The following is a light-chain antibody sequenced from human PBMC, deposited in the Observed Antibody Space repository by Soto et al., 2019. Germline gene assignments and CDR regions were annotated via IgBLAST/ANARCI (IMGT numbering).Light chain of an antibody. J-gene: IGKJ1*01. V-gene: IGKV3-11*01. CDR2: DAS. Sequence: EIVLTQSPATLSLSPWDRATLSCRASQSVSSYLAWYQQKPGQAPRLLIYDASNRATGIPARFSGSGSGTDFTLTISSLEPEDFAVYFCQQYYNWPRTFGQGTKVDIK. CDR1: QSVSSY. CDR3: QQYYNWPRT.